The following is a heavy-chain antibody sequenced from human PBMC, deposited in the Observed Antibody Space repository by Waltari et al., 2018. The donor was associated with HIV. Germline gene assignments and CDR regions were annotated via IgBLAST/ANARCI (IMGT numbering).Heavy chain of an antibody. CDR1: GYTPPELS. J-gene: IGHJ4*02. CDR2: FDPEDGET. Sequence: QVLLVQSGAEVKKPGASVKVSCKVSGYTPPELSMHLVRQAPGKGLEWMGGFDPEDGETIYAQKFQGRVTMTEDTSTDTTYMELSCLRSEDTAVYYCATGTLSPYYFDFWGQGTLVTVSS. D-gene: IGHD2-2*01. CDR3: ATGTLSPYYFDF. V-gene: IGHV1-24*01.